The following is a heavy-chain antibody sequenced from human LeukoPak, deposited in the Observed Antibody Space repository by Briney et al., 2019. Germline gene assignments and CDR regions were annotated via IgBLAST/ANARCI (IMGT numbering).Heavy chain of an antibody. CDR3: ARGGYDFWSGSKNWFDP. D-gene: IGHD3-3*01. J-gene: IGHJ5*02. CDR1: GGSISSGSYY. CDR2: IYYSGST. Sequence: PSETLSLTCTVSGGSISSGSYYWSWIRQPPGKGLEWIGNIYYSGSTNYNPSPKSRVTISVDTSKNQFSLKVWSVTAADTAVYYCARGGYDFWSGSKNWFDPWGQGTLVTVSS. V-gene: IGHV4-61*01.